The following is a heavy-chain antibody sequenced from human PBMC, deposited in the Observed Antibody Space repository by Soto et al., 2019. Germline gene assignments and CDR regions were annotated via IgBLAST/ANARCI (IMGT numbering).Heavy chain of an antibody. D-gene: IGHD3-10*01. CDR1: GFTFSSYA. Sequence: EVQLVESGGGLVQPGGSLRLSCAASGFTFSSYAMHWVRQAPGKGLEYVSAISSNGGSTYYANSVKGRFTISRDNSKNTLYLQMGSLRAEDMAVYYCERGGGDYYGSGSPNDSWGQGTLVTVSS. V-gene: IGHV3-64*01. CDR3: ERGGGDYYGSGSPNDS. J-gene: IGHJ4*02. CDR2: ISSNGGST.